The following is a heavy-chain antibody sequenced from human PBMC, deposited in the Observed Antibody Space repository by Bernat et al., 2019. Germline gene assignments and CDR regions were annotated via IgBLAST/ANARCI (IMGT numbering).Heavy chain of an antibody. CDR1: GFTVSSNY. CDR3: ARVLGGGYYYYYYYMDV. V-gene: IGHV3-53*01. J-gene: IGHJ6*03. Sequence: EVQLVESGGGLIQPGGSLRLSCAASGFTVSSNYMSWVRQAPGKGLEWVSVIYSGGSTYYADSVKGRFTISRDNSKNTLYLQMNSLRAEDTAVYYCARVLGGGYYYYYYYMDVWGKGTTVTVSS. D-gene: IGHD3-16*01. CDR2: IYSGGST.